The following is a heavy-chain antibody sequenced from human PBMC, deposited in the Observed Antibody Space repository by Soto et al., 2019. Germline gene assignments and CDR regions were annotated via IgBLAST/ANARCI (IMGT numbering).Heavy chain of an antibody. CDR1: GFTFSSYA. CDR3: ARDGQDIVLVPATRPYYYYGMDV. V-gene: IGHV3-30-3*01. D-gene: IGHD2-2*01. CDR2: ISYDGSNK. J-gene: IGHJ6*02. Sequence: QVQLVESGGGVVQPGRSLRLSCAASGFTFSSYAMHWVRQAPGKGLEWVAVISYDGSNKYYADSVKGRFTISRDNSKNTLYLQMNSLRAEDTAVYYCARDGQDIVLVPATRPYYYYGMDVWDQGTTVTVSS.